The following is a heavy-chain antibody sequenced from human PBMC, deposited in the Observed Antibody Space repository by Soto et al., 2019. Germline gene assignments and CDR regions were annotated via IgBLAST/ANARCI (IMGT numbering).Heavy chain of an antibody. V-gene: IGHV1-8*01. Sequence: ASVKVSCKASGYTFTSYDINWVRQATGQGLEWMGWMNPNSGKTGYAQKFQGRVTMTRNTSISTAYMELSSLRSEDTAVYYCARVGSGIAAADFDYWGQGTLVTVS. CDR1: GYTFTSYD. D-gene: IGHD6-13*01. CDR3: ARVGSGIAAADFDY. J-gene: IGHJ4*02. CDR2: MNPNSGKT.